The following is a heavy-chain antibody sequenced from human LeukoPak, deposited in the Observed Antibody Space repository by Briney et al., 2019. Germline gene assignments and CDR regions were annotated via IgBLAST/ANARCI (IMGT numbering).Heavy chain of an antibody. CDR1: GFTFSSYA. J-gene: IGHJ4*02. Sequence: GGSLRLSCAASGFTFSSYAMSWVRQAPGKGLWWVSAISGSGGSTYYADSVKGRFTISRDNSKNTLYLQMNSLRAEDTAVYYCAKADYITMVRGGNDYWGQGTLVTVSS. D-gene: IGHD3-10*01. CDR3: AKADYITMVRGGNDY. V-gene: IGHV3-23*01. CDR2: ISGSGGST.